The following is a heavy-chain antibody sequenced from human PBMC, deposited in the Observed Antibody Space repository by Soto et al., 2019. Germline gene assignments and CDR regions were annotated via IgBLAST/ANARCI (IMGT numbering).Heavy chain of an antibody. CDR1: GCTFTSYS. CDR2: INTSGGST. V-gene: IGHV1-46*01. J-gene: IGHJ5*01. CDR3: ARVEYYESSWSKCYDS. Sequence: VSVLVSCKESGCTFTSYSMHWVRQAPGQGLEWMGVINTSGGSTSYGQKFQGRVTMARHSSTRTVYKKLSKLRSEDTTVYYCARVEYYESSWSKCYDSSGQGTLVTDSS. D-gene: IGHD3-22*01.